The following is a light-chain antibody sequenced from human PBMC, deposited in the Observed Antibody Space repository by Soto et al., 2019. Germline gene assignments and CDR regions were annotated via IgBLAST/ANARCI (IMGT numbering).Light chain of an antibody. CDR2: GNS. V-gene: IGLV1-40*01. CDR1: ISNIGAGYD. Sequence: QSVLTQPPSVSGAPGQRVTISCTGSISNIGAGYDVHWYQQLPGTAPKLLIYGNSNRPSGVPDRFSGSKSGTSASLAITGLQAEDEADYYCQSYDSSLSGYYFFGTGTKDTVL. CDR3: QSYDSSLSGYYF. J-gene: IGLJ1*01.